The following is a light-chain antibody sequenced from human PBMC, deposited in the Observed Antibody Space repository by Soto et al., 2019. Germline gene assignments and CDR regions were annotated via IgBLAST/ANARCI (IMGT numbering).Light chain of an antibody. CDR1: QNIRHY. V-gene: IGKV1-5*01. Sequence: DIQMTQSPSSLSASVGDRVTITCRASQNIRHYLAWYQQKPGEAPKLLIYDVSTLESGVPSRFGGSGSGTEFSLTITSLQPDDFATYYCQQYNSYTTFGPGTKVHIK. CDR3: QQYNSYTT. J-gene: IGKJ3*01. CDR2: DVS.